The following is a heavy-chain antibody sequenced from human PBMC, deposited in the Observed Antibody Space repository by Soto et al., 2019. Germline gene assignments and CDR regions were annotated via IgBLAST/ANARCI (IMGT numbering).Heavy chain of an antibody. V-gene: IGHV1-69*13. D-gene: IGHD3-3*01. CDR2: IIPILGTA. CDR3: ARDERFLEWYGMDV. Sequence: GASVKVSCKASGGTFSSYAISWVRQAPGQGLEWMGGIIPILGTANYAQKFQGRVTITADESTSTAYMELSSLRSEDTAVYYCARDERFLEWYGMDVWGQGTTVTVSS. J-gene: IGHJ6*02. CDR1: GGTFSSYA.